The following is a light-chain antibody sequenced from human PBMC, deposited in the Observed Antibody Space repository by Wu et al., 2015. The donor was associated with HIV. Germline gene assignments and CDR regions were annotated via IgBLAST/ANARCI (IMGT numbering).Light chain of an antibody. CDR2: TAS. V-gene: IGKV1-6*01. J-gene: IGKJ3*01. CDR1: QAIRNN. CDR3: QQFNSYL. Sequence: ATQMTQSPASLSASIGDRVTITCRASQAIRNNVAWYQHKPGKAPALLIYTASILQSGVPSRFSGSGSGTHFTLTISSLQPEDLATYYCQQFNSYLFGPGTKVDIK.